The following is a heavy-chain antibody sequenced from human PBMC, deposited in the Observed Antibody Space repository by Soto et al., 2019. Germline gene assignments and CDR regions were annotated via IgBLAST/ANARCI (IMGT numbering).Heavy chain of an antibody. J-gene: IGHJ4*02. D-gene: IGHD1-7*01. Sequence: QVQLQESGPGLVKPSQTLSLTCTVSGDSISSGGYYWSWIRQHPGKGLEWIGYIYDNGGAYYSPSLSGRVVISLDRSENQFSLRLSSVTAADTAGYYCARVKGGTTRRAFDSWGQGTLVTVSS. CDR1: GDSISSGGYY. V-gene: IGHV4-31*03. CDR2: IYDNGGA. CDR3: ARVKGGTTRRAFDS.